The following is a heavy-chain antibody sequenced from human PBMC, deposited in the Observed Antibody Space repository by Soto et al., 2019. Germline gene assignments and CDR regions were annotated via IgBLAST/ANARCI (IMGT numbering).Heavy chain of an antibody. CDR2: IIPIFGTA. J-gene: IGHJ4*02. Sequence: SVKVSCKASGGTFSSYAISWVRQAPGQGLEWMGGIIPIFGTANYAQKFQGRVTITADESKSTAYMELSSLRSEDTAVYYCARTYYYGSGSYYLDYWGQGTLVTVSS. V-gene: IGHV1-69*13. CDR3: ARTYYYGSGSYYLDY. CDR1: GGTFSSYA. D-gene: IGHD3-10*01.